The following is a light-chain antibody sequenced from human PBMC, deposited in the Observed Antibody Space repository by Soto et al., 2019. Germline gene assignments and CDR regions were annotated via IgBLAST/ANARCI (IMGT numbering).Light chain of an antibody. J-gene: IGKJ5*01. CDR3: QHSHSTPRIT. Sequence: DIQMTQSPSSLSAVVGDRVTITCRTSQSIRSYVNWYQQKSGKAPKLLISAASNLQSGVPYRFSGSGSGTDFTLTISSLQPEDVATYYCQHSHSTPRITFGQGTRLEIK. CDR1: QSIRSY. V-gene: IGKV1-39*01. CDR2: AAS.